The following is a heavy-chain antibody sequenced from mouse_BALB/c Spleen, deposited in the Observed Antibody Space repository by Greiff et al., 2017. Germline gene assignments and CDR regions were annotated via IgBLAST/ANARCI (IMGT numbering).Heavy chain of an antibody. J-gene: IGHJ1*01. Sequence: VQLQQSGAELARPGASVKMSCKASGYTFTSYTMHWVKQRPGQGLEWIGYINPSSGYTNYNQKFKDKATLTADKSSSTAYMQLSSLTSEDSAVYYCASHYYGSSYWYFDVWGAGTTVTVSS. V-gene: IGHV1-4*01. CDR1: GYTFTSYT. D-gene: IGHD1-1*01. CDR3: ASHYYGSSYWYFDV. CDR2: INPSSGYT.